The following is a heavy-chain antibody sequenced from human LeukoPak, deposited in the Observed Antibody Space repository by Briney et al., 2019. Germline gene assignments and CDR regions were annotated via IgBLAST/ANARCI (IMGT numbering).Heavy chain of an antibody. D-gene: IGHD4-17*01. CDR1: LFTLSSYG. CDR2: IWYDGSNK. J-gene: IGHJ5*02. V-gene: IGHV3-33*01. Sequence: GGALRHSRAAPLFTLSSYGMHWVRQAPGKGGEWVAVIWYDGSNKYYADSVKGRFTISRDNSKNTLYLQMNSLRAKDTAVYYCARPGSVTTLDWFDPWGQGTLVTVSS. CDR3: ARPGSVTTLDWFDP.